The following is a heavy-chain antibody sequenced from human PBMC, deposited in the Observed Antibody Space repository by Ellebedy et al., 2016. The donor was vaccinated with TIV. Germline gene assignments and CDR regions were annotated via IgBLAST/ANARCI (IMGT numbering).Heavy chain of an antibody. D-gene: IGHD5-12*01. CDR2: ISSSSSNI. V-gene: IGHV3-48*04. CDR3: ARDRGGYSDYAYGFDY. CDR1: GFTFRSYS. Sequence: PGGSLRLSCVASGFTFRSYSMNWVRQAPGKGLEWVSYISSSSSNIYHADSVKGRFTISRDNAKNSLYLQVNSLRAEDTAVYYCARDRGGYSDYAYGFDYWGQGTLVTVSS. J-gene: IGHJ4*02.